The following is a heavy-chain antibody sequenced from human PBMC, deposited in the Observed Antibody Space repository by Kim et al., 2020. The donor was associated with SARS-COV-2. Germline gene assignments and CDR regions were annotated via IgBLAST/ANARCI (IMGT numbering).Heavy chain of an antibody. CDR1: GFTFDDYA. CDR2: ISWNSGSI. J-gene: IGHJ6*02. D-gene: IGHD3-10*01. V-gene: IGHV3-9*01. CDR3: AKDIPRRLLWFGELSLYGMDV. Sequence: GGSLRLSCAASGFTFDDYAMHWVRQAPGKGLEWVSGISWNSGSIGYADSVKGRFTISRDNAKNSLYLQMNSLRAEDTALYYCAKDIPRRLLWFGELSLYGMDVWGQGTTVTVSS.